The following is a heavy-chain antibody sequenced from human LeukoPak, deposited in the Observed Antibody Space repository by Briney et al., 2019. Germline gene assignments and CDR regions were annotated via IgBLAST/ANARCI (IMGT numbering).Heavy chain of an antibody. V-gene: IGHV3-30-3*01. J-gene: IGHJ4*02. Sequence: GGSLRLSCAASGFTFSSYAIHWVRQAPGKGLEWVAVISYDGNNKEYADSVKGRFTISRDNSKSTVYLQVNSLRGEDTAVFYCARDPLNRRWGSYYFDYWGQGTLVTVSS. D-gene: IGHD1-14*01. CDR1: GFTFSSYA. CDR3: ARDPLNRRWGSYYFDY. CDR2: ISYDGNNK.